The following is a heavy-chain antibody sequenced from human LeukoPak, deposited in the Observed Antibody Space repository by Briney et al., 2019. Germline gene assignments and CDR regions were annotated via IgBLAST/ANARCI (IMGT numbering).Heavy chain of an antibody. CDR2: IYHSGST. Sequence: SETLSLTCTVSGGSISSGGYYWSWIRQHPGTGLEWIGYIYHSGSTYYNPSLKSRVTISVDTSKNQFSLKLSSVTAADTAVYYCASVYFDNSGYNRYDYWGQGTLVTVSS. J-gene: IGHJ4*02. V-gene: IGHV4-31*03. D-gene: IGHD3-22*01. CDR1: GGSISSGGYY. CDR3: ASVYFDNSGYNRYDY.